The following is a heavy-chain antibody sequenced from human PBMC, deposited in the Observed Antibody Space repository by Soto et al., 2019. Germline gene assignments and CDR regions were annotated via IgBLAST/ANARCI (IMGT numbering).Heavy chain of an antibody. CDR1: GGTFSSYA. CDR3: AMPLRITIFGVEIQYYGMDV. V-gene: IGHV1-69*13. D-gene: IGHD3-3*01. CDR2: IIPIFGTA. Sequence: GASVKVSCKASGGTFSSYAISWVRQAPGQGLEWMGGIIPIFGTANYAQKFQGRVTITADESTSTAYMELSSLRSEDTAVYYCAMPLRITIFGVEIQYYGMDVWGQGTTVTVSS. J-gene: IGHJ6*02.